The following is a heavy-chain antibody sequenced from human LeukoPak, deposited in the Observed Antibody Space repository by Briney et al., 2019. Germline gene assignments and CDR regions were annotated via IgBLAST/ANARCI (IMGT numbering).Heavy chain of an antibody. Sequence: SETLSLTCAVYGGSFSGCYWSWIRQPPGKGLEWIGEINHSGSTNYNPSLKSRVTISVDTSKNQFSLKLSSVTAADTAVYYCARGIAAAGYDAFDIWGQGTMVTVSS. CDR1: GGSFSGCY. CDR2: INHSGST. V-gene: IGHV4-34*01. CDR3: ARGIAAAGYDAFDI. J-gene: IGHJ3*02. D-gene: IGHD6-13*01.